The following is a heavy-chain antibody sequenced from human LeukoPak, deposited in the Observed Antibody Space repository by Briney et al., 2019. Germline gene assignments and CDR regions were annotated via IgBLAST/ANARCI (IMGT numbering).Heavy chain of an antibody. V-gene: IGHV3-72*01. CDR3: ARVLLWFGELFGAFDI. Sequence: GGSLRLSCAASGFTFSDHYMDWVRQAPGKGLEWVGRTRNKANSYTTEYAASVKGRFTISRDDSKNSLYLQMNNLKTEDTAVYYCARVLLWFGELFGAFDIWGQGTMVTVSS. J-gene: IGHJ3*02. D-gene: IGHD3-10*01. CDR1: GFTFSDHY. CDR2: TRNKANSYTT.